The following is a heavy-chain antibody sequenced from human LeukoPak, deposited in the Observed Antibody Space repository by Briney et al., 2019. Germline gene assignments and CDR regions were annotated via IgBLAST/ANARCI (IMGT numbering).Heavy chain of an antibody. V-gene: IGHV3-23*01. D-gene: IGHD4-17*01. CDR3: ARETGSAVGSTDFDY. Sequence: GGSLRLSCAASGFTFTSYSMSWVRQAPGKGLEWVSGTSDRGDYTYYADSVKGRFIISRDNSRNTLYLQMNSLRAEDTAVYYCARETGSAVGSTDFDYWGQGTLVTVSS. CDR1: GFTFTSYS. CDR2: TSDRGDYT. J-gene: IGHJ4*02.